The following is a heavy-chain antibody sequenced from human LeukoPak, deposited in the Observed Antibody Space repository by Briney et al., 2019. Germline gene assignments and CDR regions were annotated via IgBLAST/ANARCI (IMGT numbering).Heavy chain of an antibody. D-gene: IGHD3-9*01. V-gene: IGHV1-2*02. CDR1: GYTFTGYY. J-gene: IGHJ4*02. CDR3: ARGGGLRYFDWLYAFDY. CDR2: INPNSGGT. Sequence: ASVMVSCKASGYTFTGYYMHWVRQAPGQGLEWMGWINPNSGGTNYAQKFQGRVTMTRDTSISTAYMELSRLRSDDTAVYYCARGGGLRYFDWLYAFDYWGQGTQVIVSP.